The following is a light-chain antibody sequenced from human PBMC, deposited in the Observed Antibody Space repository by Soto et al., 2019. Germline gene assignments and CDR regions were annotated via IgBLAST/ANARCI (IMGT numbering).Light chain of an antibody. J-gene: IGKJ4*01. V-gene: IGKV2-28*01. Sequence: DLVMTQSPLSLPVTPGEPASISCRSSQSLLHSNGNHYLDWYLQKPGQSPQLLIYMGSNPASGVPDRFSGSGSGTDFTLKISRVEAEDVGVYYCMQTLQMTLTFRGGTKVEIK. CDR2: MGS. CDR3: MQTLQMTLT. CDR1: QSLLHSNGNHY.